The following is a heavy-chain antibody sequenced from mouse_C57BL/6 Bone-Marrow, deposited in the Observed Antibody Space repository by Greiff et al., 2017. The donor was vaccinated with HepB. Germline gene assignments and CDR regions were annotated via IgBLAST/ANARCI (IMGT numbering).Heavy chain of an antibody. CDR1: GFTFSSYA. J-gene: IGHJ2*01. CDR2: ISSGGDYI. D-gene: IGHD2-3*01. Sequence: EVQWVESGEGLVKPGGSLKLSCAASGFTFSSYAMSWVRQTPEKRLEWVAYISSGGDYIYYADTVKCRFTISRDNARNTLYLQMSSLKSEDTAMYYCTRERWLPHYFDYWGQGTTLTVSS. V-gene: IGHV5-9-1*02. CDR3: TRERWLPHYFDY.